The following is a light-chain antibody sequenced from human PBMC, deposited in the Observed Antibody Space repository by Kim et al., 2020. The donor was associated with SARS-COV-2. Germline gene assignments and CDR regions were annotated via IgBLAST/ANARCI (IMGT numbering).Light chain of an antibody. J-gene: IGKJ1*01. CDR1: QSINNY. CDR3: QQTYSSPT. V-gene: IGKV1-39*01. CDR2: VVS. Sequence: SASVGDRITISCRASQSINNYLNWYQRKPGKAPKLLIYVVSNLQRGVPSRFSDSGSGTDVTLTISSLQPGDFATYYCQQTYSSPTFGQGTKVDIK.